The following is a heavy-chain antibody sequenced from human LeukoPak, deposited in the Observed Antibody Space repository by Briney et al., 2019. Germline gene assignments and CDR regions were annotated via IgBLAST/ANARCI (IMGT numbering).Heavy chain of an antibody. J-gene: IGHJ6*03. CDR3: AKVVRVYCGSASCYYYYYMDV. D-gene: IGHD2-2*01. V-gene: IGHV3-30*02. Sequence: GGSLRLSCAASRFTFSSYGMHWVRQAPGKGLEWVAFIRYDGSNKYYADSVKGRFTISRDNSKNTLYLQMNSLRAEDTAVYYCAKVVRVYCGSASCYYYYYMDVWGKGTTVTVSS. CDR2: IRYDGSNK. CDR1: RFTFSSYG.